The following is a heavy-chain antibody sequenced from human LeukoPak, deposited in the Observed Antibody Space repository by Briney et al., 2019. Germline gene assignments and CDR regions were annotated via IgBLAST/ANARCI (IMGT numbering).Heavy chain of an antibody. CDR3: ASLNWNFRLSRYYFDY. Sequence: PSETLSLTCDVSGGSVDSTNWWNWVRQPPGKGLEWIGEIHHDGRINYNPSLKSRVTLSVDKSKNQFSLKLSSVTAADTAVYYCASLNWNFRLSRYYFDYWGQGTLVTVSS. V-gene: IGHV4/OR15-8*01. CDR1: GGSVDSTNW. CDR2: IHHDGRI. J-gene: IGHJ4*02. D-gene: IGHD1-1*01.